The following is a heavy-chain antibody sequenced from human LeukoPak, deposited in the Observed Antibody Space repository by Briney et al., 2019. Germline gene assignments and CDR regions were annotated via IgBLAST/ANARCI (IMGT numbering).Heavy chain of an antibody. V-gene: IGHV3-33*01. CDR2: IWYDGSNK. CDR1: GFTFSSYG. D-gene: IGHD4-11*01. CDR3: ARDYSGWFDP. J-gene: IGHJ5*02. Sequence: GRSLRLSCAASGFTFSSYGMHRVRQAPGTGLEWVAVIWYDGSNKYHEDSVKDRFTISRDNSKNTLYLQMNSLRAEDTAVYYCARDYSGWFDPWGQGALVTVSS.